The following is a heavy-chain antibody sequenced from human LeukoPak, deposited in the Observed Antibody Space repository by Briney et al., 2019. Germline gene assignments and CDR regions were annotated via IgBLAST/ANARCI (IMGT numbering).Heavy chain of an antibody. CDR2: IKQDGNQI. CDR3: AKRGYISGGFYY. V-gene: IGHV3-7*01. J-gene: IGHJ4*01. D-gene: IGHD6-25*01. Sequence: GGSLRLSCAASGFTFSNYWMRWVRQAPGKGLEWVANIKQDGNQIYYVESLKGRFTIYRDHAKNSVYLQMNRLRAEDTAVYYWAKRGYISGGFYYWGQGTLVTVSA. CDR1: GFTFSNYW.